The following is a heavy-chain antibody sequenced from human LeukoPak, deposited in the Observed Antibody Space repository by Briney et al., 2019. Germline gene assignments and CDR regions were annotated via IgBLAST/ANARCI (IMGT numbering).Heavy chain of an antibody. CDR2: INPSGGST. CDR1: GYTFISYG. CDR3: ARDAPGYSGYDYVPSWQLGH. J-gene: IGHJ4*02. D-gene: IGHD5-12*01. Sequence: ASVKVSCKASGYTFISYGISWVRQAPGQGLEWMGIINPSGGSTSYAQKFQGRVTMTRDTSTSTAYMELSSLRSEDTAVYYCARDAPGYSGYDYVPSWQLGHWGQGTLVTVSS. V-gene: IGHV1-46*01.